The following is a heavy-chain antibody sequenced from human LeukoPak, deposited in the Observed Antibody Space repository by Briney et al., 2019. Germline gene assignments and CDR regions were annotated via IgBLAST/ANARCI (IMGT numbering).Heavy chain of an antibody. J-gene: IGHJ4*02. V-gene: IGHV3-33*06. Sequence: GGSLRLSCAASGFTFSSYGMHWVRQAPGKGLEWVAVIWYDGSNKYYADSVKGRFTISRDNSKNTLYLQMNSLRAEDTAVYYCAKDRGRDGYNYADYWGQGTLVTISS. CDR2: IWYDGSNK. D-gene: IGHD5-24*01. CDR3: AKDRGRDGYNYADY. CDR1: GFTFSSYG.